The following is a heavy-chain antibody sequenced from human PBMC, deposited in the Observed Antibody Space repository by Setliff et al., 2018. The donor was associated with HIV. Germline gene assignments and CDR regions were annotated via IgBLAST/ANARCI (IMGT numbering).Heavy chain of an antibody. D-gene: IGHD3-10*01. V-gene: IGHV5-51*01. Sequence: GESLKISCKGSGYSFSNYWIGWVRQMPGKGLEWMGIIYPGDSDARYSPSFQGRFTISRDNAKNSLYLQMNSLRAEDTAVYYCARWHPPYGFWEEDYWGQGTLVTVSS. CDR3: ARWHPPYGFWEEDY. CDR1: GYSFSNYW. CDR2: IYPGDSDA. J-gene: IGHJ4*02.